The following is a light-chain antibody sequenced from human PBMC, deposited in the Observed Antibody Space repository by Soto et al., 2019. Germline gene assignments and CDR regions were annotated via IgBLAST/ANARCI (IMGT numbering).Light chain of an antibody. V-gene: IGLV2-8*01. J-gene: IGLJ2*01. CDR2: EVS. Sequence: QSALTQPPSASGSPGQSVTISCTGTSNDVGGYDYVSWYQQHPGKAPKLMIYEVSKRPSGVPARFSGSKSGNTASLTVSGLQTEDEADYYCSSYVGTNSLVFGGGTKLTVL. CDR1: SNDVGGYDY. CDR3: SSYVGTNSLV.